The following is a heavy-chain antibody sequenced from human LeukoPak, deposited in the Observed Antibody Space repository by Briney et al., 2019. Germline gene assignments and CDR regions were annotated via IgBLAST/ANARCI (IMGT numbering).Heavy chain of an antibody. Sequence: GGSLRLSCAAPGFTFSSYAMHCARQAAGKGLEWVAAISYDGANKYYAYSVKGRFTISRDKSKNTLYLQMNRLTAEQMAMYWCARDRGLYYDDSSGYNHLFDYCGQRALCTVSS. CDR1: GFTFSSYA. V-gene: IGHV3-30*04. J-gene: IGHJ4*02. CDR3: ARDRGLYYDDSSGYNHLFDY. CDR2: ISYDGANK. D-gene: IGHD3-22*01.